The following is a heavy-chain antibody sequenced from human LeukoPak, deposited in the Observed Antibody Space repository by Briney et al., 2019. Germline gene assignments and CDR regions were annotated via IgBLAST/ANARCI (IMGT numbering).Heavy chain of an antibody. D-gene: IGHD3-22*01. Sequence: ETLSLTCAVYGASFSGYYWSWVRQAPGKGLEWVSAISGSGGSTYYADSVKGRFTISRDNSKNTLYLQMNSLRAEDTAVYYCANSGGYDYWGQGTLVTVSS. CDR2: ISGSGGST. V-gene: IGHV3-23*01. CDR3: ANSGGYDY. J-gene: IGHJ4*02. CDR1: GASFSGYY.